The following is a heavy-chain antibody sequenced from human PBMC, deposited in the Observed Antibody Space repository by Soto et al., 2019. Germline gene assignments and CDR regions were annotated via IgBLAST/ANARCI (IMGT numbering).Heavy chain of an antibody. CDR3: ARGHRQLVRRWFDP. CDR2: IYYSGST. CDR1: GGSISSYY. Sequence: SSEPLSLTCTVYGGSISSYYGSWIRQTPGKGLEWIGYIYYSGSTNYNPSLKSRVTISVDTSKNQFSLKLSSVTAADTAVYYCARGHRQLVRRWFDPWGQGTLVTVSS. J-gene: IGHJ5*02. V-gene: IGHV4-59*01. D-gene: IGHD6-6*01.